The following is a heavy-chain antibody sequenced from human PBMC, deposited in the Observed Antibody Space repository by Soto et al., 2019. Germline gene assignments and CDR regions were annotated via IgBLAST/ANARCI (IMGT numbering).Heavy chain of an antibody. CDR2: IYHSGST. J-gene: IGHJ4*02. Sequence: SETLSLTCAVSGGSISSGGYSWSWIRQPPGKGLEWIGYIYHSGSTYYNPSLKSRVTISVDRSKNRFSLKLSSVTAADTAVYYCASSYYYDSSGYYDYFDYWGQGTLVTVSS. D-gene: IGHD3-22*01. CDR1: GGSISSGGYS. V-gene: IGHV4-30-2*01. CDR3: ASSYYYDSSGYYDYFDY.